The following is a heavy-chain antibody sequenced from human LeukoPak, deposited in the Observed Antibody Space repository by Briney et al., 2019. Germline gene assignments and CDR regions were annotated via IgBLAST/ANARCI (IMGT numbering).Heavy chain of an antibody. CDR1: GFTFSSYA. D-gene: IGHD2-15*01. J-gene: IGHJ4*02. Sequence: PGGSLRLSCAASGFTFSSYAMSWVRQAPGEGLEWVSAISGSGGSTYYADSAKGRFTISRDNSKNTLYLQMNSLRAEDTAVYYCATDRVVAPTGYFDYWGQGTLVTVSS. CDR2: ISGSGGST. CDR3: ATDRVVAPTGYFDY. V-gene: IGHV3-23*01.